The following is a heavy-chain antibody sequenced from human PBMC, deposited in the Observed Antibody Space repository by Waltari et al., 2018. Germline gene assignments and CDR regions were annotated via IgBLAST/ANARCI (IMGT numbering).Heavy chain of an antibody. Sequence: EVQLVQSGAEVKKPGESLKISCKGSGYSFTSYWIGWVRQLPGKGLEWGRVIEHGDCETRYSPYCHGQVTISADMSIGTACLQWGSLEASDTAMYYGARGRMVRGVIEWFDPWGQGTLVTVSS. V-gene: IGHV5-51*01. CDR1: GYSFTSYW. CDR2: IEHGDCET. D-gene: IGHD3-10*01. J-gene: IGHJ5*02. CDR3: ARGRMVRGVIEWFDP.